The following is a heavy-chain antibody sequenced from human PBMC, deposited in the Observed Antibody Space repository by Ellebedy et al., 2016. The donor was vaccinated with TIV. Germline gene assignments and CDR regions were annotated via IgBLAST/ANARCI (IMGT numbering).Heavy chain of an antibody. Sequence: SETLSLXXSVSGVSVSSASYSWGWIRQPPGSGLEWIGNIDYSGRTKYTASLESRVSISIDTSENQFFLQLKSVSAADTAMYYCARVSVVMVRRPFDPWGQGILVT. D-gene: IGHD3-22*01. J-gene: IGHJ5*02. CDR2: IDYSGRT. CDR1: GVSVSSASYS. CDR3: ARVSVVMVRRPFDP. V-gene: IGHV4-61*01.